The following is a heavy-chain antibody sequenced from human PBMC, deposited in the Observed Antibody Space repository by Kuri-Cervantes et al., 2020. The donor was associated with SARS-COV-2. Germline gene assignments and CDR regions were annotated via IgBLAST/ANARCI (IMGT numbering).Heavy chain of an antibody. CDR3: ARQWIAFDI. Sequence: LRLSCAVYGGSFSGYYWSWIRQPPGKGLEWIGEINHSGSTNYNPSLKSRVTISVDTSKNQFSLKLSSVTAADTAVYHCARQWIAFDIWGQGTMVTVSS. D-gene: IGHD2-2*03. CDR1: GGSFSGYY. V-gene: IGHV4-34*09. J-gene: IGHJ3*02. CDR2: INHSGST.